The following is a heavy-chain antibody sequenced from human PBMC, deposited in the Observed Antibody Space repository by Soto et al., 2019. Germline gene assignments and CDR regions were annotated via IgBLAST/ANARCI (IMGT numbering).Heavy chain of an antibody. D-gene: IGHD2-21*02. Sequence: GGSLRLSCAASGFTFSSYGMHWVRQAPGKGLEWVAVIWYDGSNKYYADSVKGRFTISRDNSKNTLYLQMNSLRAEDTAVYYCARDGRHIVVVTAIIFLRYCMMSNWFDPWGQGTLVTVSS. CDR1: GFTFSSYG. V-gene: IGHV3-33*01. J-gene: IGHJ5*02. CDR3: ARDGRHIVVVTAIIFLRYCMMSNWFDP. CDR2: IWYDGSNK.